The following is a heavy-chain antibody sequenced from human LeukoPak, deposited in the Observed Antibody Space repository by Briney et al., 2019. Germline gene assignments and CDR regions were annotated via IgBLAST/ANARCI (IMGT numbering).Heavy chain of an antibody. CDR3: ARDPPRSPYYYDSSGYY. J-gene: IGHJ4*02. D-gene: IGHD3-22*01. CDR1: GFTFSSYW. CDR2: IKKDGSEK. V-gene: IGHV3-7*01. Sequence: GGSLRLSCAASGFTFSSYWMSWVRQAPGKGLEWVANIKKDGSEKYYVDSVKGRFTISRDNAKTSLYLQMNSLRAEDTAVYYCARDPPRSPYYYDSSGYYWGQGTLVTVSS.